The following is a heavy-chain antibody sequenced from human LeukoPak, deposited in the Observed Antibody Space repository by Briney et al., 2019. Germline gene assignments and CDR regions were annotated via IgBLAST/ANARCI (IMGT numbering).Heavy chain of an antibody. CDR2: IYYSGST. D-gene: IGHD6-13*01. J-gene: IGHJ6*03. V-gene: IGHV4-39*01. CDR3: ARRRIAAADDYYYYYMDV. CDR1: GGSISSSSYY. Sequence: PSETLSLTCTVSGGSISSSSYYWGWIRQPPGKGLEWIGSIYYSGSTYYNPSLKSRATISVDTSKNQFSLKLSSVTAADTAVYYCARRRIAAADDYYYYYMDVWGKGTTVTISS.